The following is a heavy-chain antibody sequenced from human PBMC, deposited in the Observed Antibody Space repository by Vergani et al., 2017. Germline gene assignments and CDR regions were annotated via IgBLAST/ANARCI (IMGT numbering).Heavy chain of an antibody. D-gene: IGHD4-17*01. J-gene: IGHJ3*02. CDR1: GFTFSSYW. CDR3: ATDGDYDAFDI. CDR2: IKQDGSEK. V-gene: IGHV3-7*01. Sequence: EVQLVESGVGLVQPGGSLRLSCAASGFTFSSYWMSWVRQAPGKGLEWVANIKQDGSEKYYVDSVKGRFTISRDNAKNSLYLQMNSLRAEDTAVYYCATDGDYDAFDIWGQGTMVTVSS.